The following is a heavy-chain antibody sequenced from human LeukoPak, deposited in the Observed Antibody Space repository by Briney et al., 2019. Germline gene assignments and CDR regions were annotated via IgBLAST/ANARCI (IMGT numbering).Heavy chain of an antibody. V-gene: IGHV4-59*01. CDR2: IYYSGST. Sequence: PSETLSLTCTVSGGSISSYYRSWIRQPPGKGLEWIGYIYYSGSTNYNPSLKSRLTISVDASKNQLSLKLSSVTPTDTAVYYCASLTTVTQGYFDSWGQGTLVTVSS. D-gene: IGHD4-17*01. J-gene: IGHJ4*02. CDR1: GGSISSYY. CDR3: ASLTTVTQGYFDS.